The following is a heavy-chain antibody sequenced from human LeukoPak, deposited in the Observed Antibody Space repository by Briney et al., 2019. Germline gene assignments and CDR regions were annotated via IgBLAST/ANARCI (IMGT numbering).Heavy chain of an antibody. J-gene: IGHJ4*02. CDR2: ISGSGGST. CDR1: GFTFSSYA. Sequence: GGSLRLSCAASGFTFSSYAMSWVRQAPGKGLEWVSAISGSGGSTYYADSVKGRFTISRDNSKNTLYLQMNSLRAEDTAVYYCAKSQDMIVVPNYFDYWGQGTLVTVSS. CDR3: AKSQDMIVVPNYFDY. D-gene: IGHD3-22*01. V-gene: IGHV3-23*01.